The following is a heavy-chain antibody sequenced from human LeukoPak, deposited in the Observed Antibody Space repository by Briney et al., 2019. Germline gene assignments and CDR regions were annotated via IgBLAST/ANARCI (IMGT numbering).Heavy chain of an antibody. V-gene: IGHV4-4*07. CDR2: IYTSGST. J-gene: IGHJ4*02. CDR1: GGSISSYY. CDR3: ARSPNRAALRGKFDY. D-gene: IGHD4-17*01. Sequence: SETLSLTCTVSGGSISSYYWSWIRQPAGKGLEWIGRIYTSGSTNYNPSLKSRVTMSVDTSKNQFSLKLSSVTAADTAVYYCARSPNRAALRGKFDYWGQGTLVTVSS.